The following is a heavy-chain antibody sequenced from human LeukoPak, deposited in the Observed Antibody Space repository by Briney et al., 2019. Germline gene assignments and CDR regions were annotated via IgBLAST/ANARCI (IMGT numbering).Heavy chain of an antibody. CDR2: FYYSGST. V-gene: IGHV4-59*01. J-gene: IGHJ3*02. Sequence: PSETLSLTCTVSGGSISNYYWSWIRQPPGKGLEWIGYFYYSGSTSYNPSLKSRVTISVATSKNQFSLKLSSVTAADTAVYYCAKGGIRSGAFDIWGQGRRVTVSS. D-gene: IGHD6-13*01. CDR3: AKGGIRSGAFDI. CDR1: GGSISNYY.